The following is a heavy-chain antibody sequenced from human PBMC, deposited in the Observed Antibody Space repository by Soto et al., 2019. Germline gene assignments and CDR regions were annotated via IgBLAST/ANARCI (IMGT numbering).Heavy chain of an antibody. CDR2: ISSDGSNK. V-gene: IGHV3-30-3*01. D-gene: IGHD1-26*01. J-gene: IGHJ4*02. CDR1: GFTFSSHA. CDR3: ARDDEGGSDCDLGD. Sequence: QVQLVESGGGVVQPGRSLRLSCAVSGFTFSSHAMHWVRQAPGKGLEWVTLISSDGSNKYYADSVKGRFTTSRDNSKTTMYLQMNSLRVEDTAVYYCARDDEGGSDCDLGDWGQGALVTVSS.